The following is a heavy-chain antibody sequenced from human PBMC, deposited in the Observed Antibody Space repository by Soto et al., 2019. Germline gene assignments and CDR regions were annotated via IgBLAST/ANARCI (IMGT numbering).Heavy chain of an antibody. V-gene: IGHV1-46*03. CDR3: ARRSAAGYGDQGSGDQ. J-gene: IGHJ5*02. CDR1: GYTFSNYY. D-gene: IGHD4-17*01. Sequence: QVQLVQSGAEVKKPGASVKVSCKASGYTFSNYYVHWVRQAPGQGIEWMGVINPNGGSPDYAQKFQGRVTMTRDKSTTTVYMELNSLRSEDTAVYYCARRSAAGYGDQGSGDQWGQGTLVTVSS. CDR2: INPNGGSP.